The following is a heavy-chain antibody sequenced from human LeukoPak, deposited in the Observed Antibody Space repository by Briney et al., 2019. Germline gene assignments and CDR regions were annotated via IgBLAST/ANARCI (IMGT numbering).Heavy chain of an antibody. D-gene: IGHD3-10*01. CDR2: MNPNSGNT. Sequence: ASVKVSCKASGYTFTSYDINWVRQATGQGLEWMGWMNPNSGNTGYAQKFQGRVTMTRNTSISTAYMELSSLRSEDTAVYYCARTSHMGFYGSGSYYIPYYYYYGMDVWGQGTTVTVSS. J-gene: IGHJ6*02. V-gene: IGHV1-8*01. CDR3: ARTSHMGFYGSGSYYIPYYYYYGMDV. CDR1: GYTFTSYD.